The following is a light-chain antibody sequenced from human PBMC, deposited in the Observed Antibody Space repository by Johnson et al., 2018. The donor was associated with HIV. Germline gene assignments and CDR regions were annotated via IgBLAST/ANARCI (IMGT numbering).Light chain of an antibody. J-gene: IGLJ1*01. CDR1: DSNIGNNY. Sequence: QSVLTQPPSVSAAPGQKVTISCFGSDSNIGNNYVSWYQQLPGTAPKLLIYDNDKRPSGIPDRFSGSKSGTSATLGITGLQTGDEADYSCGTWDSRWDVFGTGTKVTVL. CDR3: GTWDSRWDV. CDR2: DND. V-gene: IGLV1-51*01.